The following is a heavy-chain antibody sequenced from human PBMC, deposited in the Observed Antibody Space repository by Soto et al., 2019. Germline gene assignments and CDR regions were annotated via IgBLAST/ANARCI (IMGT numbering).Heavy chain of an antibody. CDR1: GYTFTSYG. D-gene: IGHD4-17*01. V-gene: IGHV1-8*02. J-gene: IGHJ6*02. Sequence: GASVKVSCKASGYTFTSYGISCARQAPGQGLEWMGWMNPNSGNTGYAQKFQGRVTMTRNTSISTAYMELSSLRSEDTAVYYCARGRLVYGDLFMDVWGQGTTVTVSS. CDR3: ARGRLVYGDLFMDV. CDR2: MNPNSGNT.